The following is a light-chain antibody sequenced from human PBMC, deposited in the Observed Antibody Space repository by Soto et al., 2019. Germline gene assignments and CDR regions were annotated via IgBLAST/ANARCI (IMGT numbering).Light chain of an antibody. V-gene: IGLV2-14*01. J-gene: IGLJ3*02. CDR2: EVS. Sequence: QSALTQPASVSGSPGQSITISCTGTNSDVGGYDYVSWYQQHPGKAPKLMIYEVSHRPSGVSNRFSGSRSGNTASLTTSGLQAEDEADYYCSSYTSSTTLGVFGGGTKVTVL. CDR1: NSDVGGYDY. CDR3: SSYTSSTTLGV.